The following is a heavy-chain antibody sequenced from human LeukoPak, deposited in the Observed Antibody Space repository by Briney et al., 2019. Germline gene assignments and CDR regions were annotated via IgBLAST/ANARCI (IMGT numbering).Heavy chain of an antibody. CDR1: GFTFSSYG. CDR3: ATGDFDY. Sequence: GGSLRLSCAASGFTFSSYGMHWVCQPPGRGLEWVAVIWFDGSTKYSADSVKGRFTISRDNSKNTLYLQMNSLKAEDTAVYYCATGDFDYWGQGTLVTVSS. J-gene: IGHJ4*02. V-gene: IGHV3-33*01. D-gene: IGHD3-10*01. CDR2: IWFDGSTK.